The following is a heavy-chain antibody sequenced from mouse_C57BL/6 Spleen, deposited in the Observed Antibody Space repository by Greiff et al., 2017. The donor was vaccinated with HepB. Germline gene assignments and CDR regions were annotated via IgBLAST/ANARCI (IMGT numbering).Heavy chain of an antibody. D-gene: IGHD1-1*02. V-gene: IGHV1-82*01. J-gene: IGHJ4*01. Sequence: QVQLKESGPELVKPGASVKISCKASGYAFSSSWMNWVKQRPGKGLEWIGRIYPGDGDTNYNGKFKGKATLTADKSSSTAYMQLSSLTSEDSAVYFCARRVVEAMDYWGQGTSVTVSS. CDR3: ARRVVEAMDY. CDR2: IYPGDGDT. CDR1: GYAFSSSW.